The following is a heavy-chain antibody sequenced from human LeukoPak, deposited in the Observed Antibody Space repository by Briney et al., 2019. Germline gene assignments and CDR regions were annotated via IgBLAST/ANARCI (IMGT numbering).Heavy chain of an antibody. Sequence: ASVKVSCKASGYTFTSYGISWVRQAPGQGLEWMGWISAYNGNTNYAQKLQGRVTMTTDTSTSTAYMELRSLRSDDTAVYYCARGSSSWYYYSYYMDVWGKGTTVTVSS. D-gene: IGHD6-13*01. V-gene: IGHV1-18*01. CDR1: GYTFTSYG. CDR2: ISAYNGNT. J-gene: IGHJ6*03. CDR3: ARGSSSWYYYSYYMDV.